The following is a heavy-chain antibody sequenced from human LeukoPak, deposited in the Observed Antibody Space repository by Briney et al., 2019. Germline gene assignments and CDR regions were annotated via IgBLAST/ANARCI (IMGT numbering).Heavy chain of an antibody. CDR3: ERVVQVYCSTTSCYVGAFDI. CDR1: GDSVSSNSAA. CDR2: TYYRAKWYN. D-gene: IGHD2-2*01. V-gene: IGHV6-1*01. Sequence: SQTLSLTCAIAGDSVSSNSAAWNWIRQSPSRGLEWLGRTYYRAKWYNDYAVSVNSRITINPDTSKNQFSLQLNSVTPEDTAVYYCERVVQVYCSTTSCYVGAFDIWGQGTMVTVSS. J-gene: IGHJ3*02.